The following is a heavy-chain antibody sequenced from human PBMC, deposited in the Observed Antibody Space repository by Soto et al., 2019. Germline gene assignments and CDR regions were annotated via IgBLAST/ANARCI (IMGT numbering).Heavy chain of an antibody. Sequence: QVQLVESGGGVVQPGRSLRLSCAASGFTFSSYGMHWVRQAPGKGLEWVAVISYDGSNKYYADSVKGRFTISRDNSKNTLYLQMNSLRAEYTAVYYCAKDSGSYPAWWGQGTLVTVSS. V-gene: IGHV3-30*18. CDR2: ISYDGSNK. CDR3: AKDSGSYPAW. CDR1: GFTFSSYG. D-gene: IGHD1-26*01. J-gene: IGHJ4*02.